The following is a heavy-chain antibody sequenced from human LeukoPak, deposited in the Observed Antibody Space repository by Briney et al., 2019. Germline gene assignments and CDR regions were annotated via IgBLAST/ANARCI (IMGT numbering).Heavy chain of an antibody. CDR3: ARPLGYCSSTSCFDAFDI. J-gene: IGHJ3*02. CDR2: ISAYNGNT. D-gene: IGHD2-2*03. CDR1: GYTFTSYG. Sequence: ASVKVSCKASGYTFTSYGISWVRQAPGQGLEWMGWISAYNGNTNYAQKLQGRVTMTTDTSTSTAYMELRSLRSDDTAVYYCARPLGYCSSTSCFDAFDIWGQGTMVTVSS. V-gene: IGHV1-18*01.